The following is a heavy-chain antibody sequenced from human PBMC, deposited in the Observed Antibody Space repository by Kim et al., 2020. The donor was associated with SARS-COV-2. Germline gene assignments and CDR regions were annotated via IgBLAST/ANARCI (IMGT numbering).Heavy chain of an antibody. CDR2: LSGRGDST. CDR1: GFTFSSYS. D-gene: IGHD4-17*01. J-gene: IGHJ4*02. CDR3: AKDYGDYGYFDF. V-gene: IGHV3-23*01. Sequence: GGSLRLSCAASGFTFSSYSMSWVRQAPGKGLEWVSALSGRGDSTFYADSVKGRFTISRDNSKNTLYLQMNSLRVEDTAIYFCAKDYGDYGYFDFWGQGTLVTVSS.